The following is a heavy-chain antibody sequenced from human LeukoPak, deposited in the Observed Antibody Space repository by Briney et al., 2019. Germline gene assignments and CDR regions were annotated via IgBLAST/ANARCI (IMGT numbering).Heavy chain of an antibody. CDR2: ISWNGGRI. V-gene: IGHV3-9*01. CDR3: ARGGFIGGANAFDI. Sequence: GRSLRLSCAASGFIFDDYAMNWVRQAPGKGLEWVAGISWNGGRITYADSVKGRFTISRDNVKNSLYLQMNSLRAEDTAVYYCARGGFIGGANAFDIWGQGTMVTVSS. CDR1: GFIFDDYA. D-gene: IGHD1-26*01. J-gene: IGHJ3*02.